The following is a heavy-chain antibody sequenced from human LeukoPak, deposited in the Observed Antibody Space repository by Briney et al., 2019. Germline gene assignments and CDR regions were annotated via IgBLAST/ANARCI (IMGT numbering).Heavy chain of an antibody. Sequence: ASVKVSCKASGYTFTGYYMHWVRQAPGQGLEWMGLINPSGGSTSYAQKFQGRVTMTRDMSTSTVYMELSSLRSEDTAVYYCARDRTRYYYYSYMDVWGKGTAVTISS. CDR1: GYTFTGYY. CDR3: ARDRTRYYYYSYMDV. D-gene: IGHD1-14*01. CDR2: INPSGGST. V-gene: IGHV1-46*01. J-gene: IGHJ6*03.